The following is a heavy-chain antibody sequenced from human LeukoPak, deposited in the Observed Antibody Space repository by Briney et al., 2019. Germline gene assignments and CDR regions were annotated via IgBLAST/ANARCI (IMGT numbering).Heavy chain of an antibody. CDR1: GFTFSSHG. Sequence: PGGSLRLSCAASGFTFSSHGMNWVRQMPGKGLEWMGIIYPGDSDTRYSPSFQGQVTISADKSISTAYLQWSSLKASDTAMYYCARRYYYGSGSYEWSYYFDYWGQGTLVTVSS. V-gene: IGHV5-51*01. CDR3: ARRYYYGSGSYEWSYYFDY. D-gene: IGHD3-10*01. J-gene: IGHJ4*02. CDR2: IYPGDSDT.